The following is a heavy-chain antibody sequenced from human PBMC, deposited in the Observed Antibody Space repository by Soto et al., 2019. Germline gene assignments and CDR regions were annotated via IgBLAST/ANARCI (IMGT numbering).Heavy chain of an antibody. CDR3: ARAGTYYYDSSGYYYFDY. CDR1: VLSVRFGD. CDR2: INHSGST. D-gene: IGHD3-22*01. Sequence: AETRSLSCAVYVLSVRFGDWSWIRQPRVKGLEWMGGINHSGSTNYNPSLKIRVTISVDTSKNQFSLKLSSVTAADTAVYYCARAGTYYYDSSGYYYFDYWGQGSLVTVSS. J-gene: IGHJ4*02. V-gene: IGHV4-34*01.